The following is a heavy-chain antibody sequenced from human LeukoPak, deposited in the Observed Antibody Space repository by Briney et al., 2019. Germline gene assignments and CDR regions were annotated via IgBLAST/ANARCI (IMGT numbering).Heavy chain of an antibody. D-gene: IGHD5-12*01. Sequence: PGGSLRLSCAASGFTFSSYGMNWVRPAPGKRLEWGSYISSSSDSIYYADSVKGRFTISRDNAENSLYLQMNSLRDEDTAVYYCARAMRSGYDYWGQGTLVTVSS. CDR3: ARAMRSGYDY. J-gene: IGHJ4*02. V-gene: IGHV3-48*02. CDR2: ISSSSDSI. CDR1: GFTFSSYG.